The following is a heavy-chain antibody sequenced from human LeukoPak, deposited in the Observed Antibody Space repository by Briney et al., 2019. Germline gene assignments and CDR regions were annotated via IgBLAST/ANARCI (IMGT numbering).Heavy chain of an antibody. CDR2: SGTGGST. Sequence: GGSLRLSCAGSGFTFSRYAMSWVRQAPGKGLEWVSTSGTGGSTYYLDSVKGRFTISRDNSKNTVYLQINSLRAEDTALYYCAKRGYDYGGPFFDYWGQGTLVTVSS. D-gene: IGHD4-23*01. CDR1: GFTFSRYA. V-gene: IGHV3-23*01. J-gene: IGHJ4*02. CDR3: AKRGYDYGGPFFDY.